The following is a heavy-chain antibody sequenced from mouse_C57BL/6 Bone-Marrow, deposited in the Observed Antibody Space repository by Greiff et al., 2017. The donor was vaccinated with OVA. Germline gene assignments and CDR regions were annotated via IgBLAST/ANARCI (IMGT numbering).Heavy chain of an antibody. CDR1: GYTFTNYW. V-gene: IGHV1-63*01. Sequence: QVQLKQSGAELVRPGTSVKMSCKASGYTFTNYWIGWAKQRPGHGLEWIGDIYPGGGYTNYNEKFKGKATLTADKSSSTAYVQFSSLTSEDSAIYYCARRDYDWFAYWGQGTLVTVSA. J-gene: IGHJ3*01. CDR2: IYPGGGYT. CDR3: ARRDYDWFAY. D-gene: IGHD2-4*01.